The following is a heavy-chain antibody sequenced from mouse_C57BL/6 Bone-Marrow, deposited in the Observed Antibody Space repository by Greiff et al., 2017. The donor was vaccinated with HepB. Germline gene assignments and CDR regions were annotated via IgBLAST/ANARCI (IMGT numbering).Heavy chain of an antibody. D-gene: IGHD2-4*01. CDR1: GYTFTDYY. V-gene: IGHV1-19*01. J-gene: IGHJ3*01. CDR3: ARDYDWFAY. CDR2: INPYNGGT. Sequence: EVQLQQSGPVLVKPGASVKMSCKASGYTFTDYYMNWVKQSHGKSLEWIGVINPYNGGTSYNQKFKGKATLTVDKSSSTAYMELNSLTSEDSAVYYCARDYDWFAYWGQGTLVTVSA.